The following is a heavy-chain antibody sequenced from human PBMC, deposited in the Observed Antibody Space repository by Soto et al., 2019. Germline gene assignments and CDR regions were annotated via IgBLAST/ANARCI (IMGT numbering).Heavy chain of an antibody. V-gene: IGHV1-8*01. CDR3: ARGVAVAGNWFDH. CDR1: GYTFTSYD. D-gene: IGHD6-19*01. CDR2: MNPNSGNT. Sequence: ASVQVSCKASGYTFTSYDINWVRQATGQGLEWMGWMNPNSGNTGYAQKFQGRVTMTRNTSISTAYVELSSLRSEDTAVYYCARGVAVAGNWFDHWGQGTLVTVSS. J-gene: IGHJ5*02.